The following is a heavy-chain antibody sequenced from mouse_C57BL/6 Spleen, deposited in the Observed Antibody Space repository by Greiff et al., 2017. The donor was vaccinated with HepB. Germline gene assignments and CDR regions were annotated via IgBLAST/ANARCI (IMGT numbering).Heavy chain of an antibody. CDR1: GFTFSSYG. J-gene: IGHJ4*01. V-gene: IGHV5-6*01. CDR2: ISSGGSYT. Sequence: EVKLQESGGDLVKPGGSLKLSCAASGFTFSSYGMSWVRQTPDKRLEWVATISSGGSYTYYPDSVKGRFTISRDNAKNTLYLQMSSLKSEDTAMYYCARHVIHYYGSSPYAMDYWGQGASVTVSS. CDR3: ARHVIHYYGSSPYAMDY. D-gene: IGHD1-1*01.